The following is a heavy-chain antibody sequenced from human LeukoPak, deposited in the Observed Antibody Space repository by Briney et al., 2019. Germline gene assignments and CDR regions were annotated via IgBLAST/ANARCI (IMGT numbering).Heavy chain of an antibody. CDR1: GGPFSGYF. CDR3: ARRYYYNLGSYPFDS. D-gene: IGHD3-16*02. CDR2: IHNSGTT. Sequence: SETLSLTCAVSGGPFSGYFWSWIRQSSGKGLEWIGEIHNSGTTNYNPSLNSRVTISEDTSKNQFYLNLSSVTAADTAVYYCARRYYYNLGSYPFDSLGQGTLVTVSS. J-gene: IGHJ4*02. V-gene: IGHV4-34*01.